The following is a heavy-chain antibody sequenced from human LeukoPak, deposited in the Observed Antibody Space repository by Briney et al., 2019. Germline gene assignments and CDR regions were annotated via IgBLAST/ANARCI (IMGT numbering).Heavy chain of an antibody. Sequence: SETLSLTCAVYGGSFSGYYWSWIRQPPGKGLEWIGEINHSGSTNYNPSLKSRVTISADTSKNQFSLKLSSVTAADTAVYYCARHSSSWSWFDPWGQGTLVTVSS. V-gene: IGHV4-34*01. CDR2: INHSGST. D-gene: IGHD6-13*01. CDR3: ARHSSSWSWFDP. CDR1: GGSFSGYY. J-gene: IGHJ5*02.